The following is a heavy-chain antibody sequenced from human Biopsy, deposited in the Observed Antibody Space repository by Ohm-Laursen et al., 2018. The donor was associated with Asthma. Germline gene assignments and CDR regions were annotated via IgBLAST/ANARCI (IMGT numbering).Heavy chain of an antibody. Sequence: SLRLSCSASGFTFSSYAMSWVRQAPGKGLEWVSAISGSGGSTYYADSVKGRFTISRENSKNTLYLQMNSLRAEGTAVYYCASQSSGPDFWSGYYYFDYWGQGTLVTVSS. CDR2: ISGSGGST. J-gene: IGHJ4*02. CDR3: ASQSSGPDFWSGYYYFDY. D-gene: IGHD3-3*01. V-gene: IGHV3-23*01. CDR1: GFTFSSYA.